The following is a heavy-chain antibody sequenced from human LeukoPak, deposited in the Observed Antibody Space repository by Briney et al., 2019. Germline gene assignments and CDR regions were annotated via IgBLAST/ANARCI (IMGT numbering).Heavy chain of an antibody. Sequence: PSETLSLTCTVSGGSISGYYWSWIRQHPGKGLEWIGYIYYSGSTNYNPSLKSRVTISVDTSKNQFSLKLSSVTAADTAVYYCARLPQHWGQGSLVTVSS. J-gene: IGHJ1*01. CDR1: GGSISGYY. CDR3: ARLPQH. V-gene: IGHV4-59*01. CDR2: IYYSGST.